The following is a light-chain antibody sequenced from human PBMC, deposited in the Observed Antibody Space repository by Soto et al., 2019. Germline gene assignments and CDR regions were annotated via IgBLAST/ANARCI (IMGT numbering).Light chain of an antibody. V-gene: IGLV2-23*03. CDR2: EGS. CDR1: SSDVGSYNL. Sequence: QSVLTQPASVSGSPGQSITISCTGTSSDVGSYNLVSWYQQHPGKAPKLMIYEGSKRPSGVSNRFSDSKSGNTASLIISGLQAEDEADYYCCSYAGSSTFVVFGGGTKLTVL. J-gene: IGLJ2*01. CDR3: CSYAGSSTFVV.